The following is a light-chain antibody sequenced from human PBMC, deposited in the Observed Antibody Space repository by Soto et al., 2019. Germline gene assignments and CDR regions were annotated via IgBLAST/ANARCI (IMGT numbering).Light chain of an antibody. CDR2: EVS. J-gene: IGLJ3*02. V-gene: IGLV2-14*01. Sequence: QSALTQPASVSGSPGQSITISCTGTSSDVGGYNYVSWYQQHPGKAPKLMIYEVSNRPPGVANRFSGSKSGNTASLTISGLQPEDEADYYCSSYTSRSTLDVFAGGTKLTVL. CDR1: SSDVGGYNY. CDR3: SSYTSRSTLDV.